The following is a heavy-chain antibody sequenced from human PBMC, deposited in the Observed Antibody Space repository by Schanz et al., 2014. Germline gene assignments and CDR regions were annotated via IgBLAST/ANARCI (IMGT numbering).Heavy chain of an antibody. CDR2: ISSSSSYT. D-gene: IGHD6-13*01. CDR3: ARLDSSSWYPRY. Sequence: VQLVESGGGMVQPGGSLRLSCAASGLTFSDYYMSWIRQAPGKGLEWVSYISSSSSYTNYADSVKGRFTISRDNAKNSLYLQMNSLRAEDTAVYYCARLDSSSWYPRYWGQGTLVTVSS. J-gene: IGHJ4*02. CDR1: GLTFSDYY. V-gene: IGHV3-11*05.